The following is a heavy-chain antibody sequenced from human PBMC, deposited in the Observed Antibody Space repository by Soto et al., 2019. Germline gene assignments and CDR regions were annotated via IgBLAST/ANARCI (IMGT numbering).Heavy chain of an antibody. CDR3: AREAQQLVYYYYYMDV. V-gene: IGHV1-69*04. J-gene: IGHJ6*03. D-gene: IGHD6-6*01. Sequence: GASVKVSCKASGGTFSSYTISWVRQAPGQGLEWMGRIIPILGIANYAQKFQGRVTITADKSTSTAYMELSSLRSEDTAVYYCAREAQQLVYYYYYMDVWGKGTTVTASS. CDR1: GGTFSSYT. CDR2: IIPILGIA.